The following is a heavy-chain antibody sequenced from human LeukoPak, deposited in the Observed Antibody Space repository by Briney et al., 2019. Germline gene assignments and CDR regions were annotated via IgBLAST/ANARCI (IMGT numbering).Heavy chain of an antibody. CDR2: ISSSSSNI. CDR3: ARKFFGHDLYYFDY. J-gene: IGHJ4*02. V-gene: IGHV3-48*04. D-gene: IGHD3-3*01. CDR1: GFTLSSYS. Sequence: RGTLRLSCAASGFTLSSYSMNWVRQAPGKGLEGVSYISSSSSNIHYADSVKGRFTISRDNAKNSLYLQMNSLRAEDTDVYFCARKFFGHDLYYFDYWGQGTLVTVSS.